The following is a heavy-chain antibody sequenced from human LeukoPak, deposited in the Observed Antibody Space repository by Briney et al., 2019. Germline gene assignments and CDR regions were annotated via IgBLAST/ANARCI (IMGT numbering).Heavy chain of an antibody. D-gene: IGHD3-9*01. CDR3: ARQYYETLTGPNWFDA. V-gene: IGHV5-51*01. J-gene: IGHJ5*02. CDR1: GYTFTRYW. Sequence: PGDSLKIFCKGSGYTFTRYWIGWVRHMPGKGLEGMGIILPGDSDNRYSESLKGQVTLSVDKSVSTAYLQWSSLKASDTAMYYCARQYYETLTGPNWFDAWGQGTLVTVSS. CDR2: ILPGDSDN.